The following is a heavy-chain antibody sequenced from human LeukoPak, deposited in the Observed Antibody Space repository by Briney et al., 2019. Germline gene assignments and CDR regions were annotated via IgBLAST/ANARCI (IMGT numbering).Heavy chain of an antibody. Sequence: GGSLRLSCAASGFTFSTYNMNWVRQAPGKGLEWVSSITSSSSYTFYADSVKGRFTISRDNAKSSLYLQMNSLRAEDTAVYYCARDPPLELGFHYFDYWGQGTLVTVSS. CDR3: ARDPPLELGFHYFDY. CDR1: GFTFSTYN. D-gene: IGHD1-7*01. J-gene: IGHJ4*02. V-gene: IGHV3-21*01. CDR2: ITSSSSYT.